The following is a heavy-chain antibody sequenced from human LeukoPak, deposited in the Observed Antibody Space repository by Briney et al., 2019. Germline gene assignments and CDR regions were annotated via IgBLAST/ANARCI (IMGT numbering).Heavy chain of an antibody. Sequence: PGGSLRLSCAASGFTFSSYGMHWVRQAPGKGLEWVAFIRYDGSNKYYADSVKGRFTISRDNSKNTLCLQMNSLRAEDTAVYYCAKMAARPQDYWGQGTLVTVSS. CDR1: GFTFSSYG. J-gene: IGHJ4*02. V-gene: IGHV3-30*02. CDR2: IRYDGSNK. CDR3: AKMAARPQDY. D-gene: IGHD6-6*01.